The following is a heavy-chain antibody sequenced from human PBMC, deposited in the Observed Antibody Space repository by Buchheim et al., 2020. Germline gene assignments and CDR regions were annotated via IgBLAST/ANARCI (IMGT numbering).Heavy chain of an antibody. CDR3: AKGACSSTSCYAGGYFDN. J-gene: IGHJ4*02. D-gene: IGHD2-2*01. CDR2: ISGSSYRT. Sequence: EVQLLESGGGLVQPGGSLRLSCAASGFTFSSYALNWVRQAPGKGLEWVSAISGSSYRTYYADSVKGRITISRDISKNTLYLQMNSLRAEDTAVYYCAKGACSSTSCYAGGYFDNWGQEIL. V-gene: IGHV3-23*01. CDR1: GFTFSSYA.